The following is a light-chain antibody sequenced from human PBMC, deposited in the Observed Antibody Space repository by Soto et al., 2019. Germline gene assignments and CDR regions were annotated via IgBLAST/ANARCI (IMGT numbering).Light chain of an antibody. CDR1: SSNIGSYYD. V-gene: IGLV1-40*01. CDR3: QSYDSRLSHVV. J-gene: IGLJ2*01. Sequence: QAVVTQPPSVSGAPGQRFTIPCTGSSSNIGSYYDVHWYQQLPGTVPKLLIYGDNNRPSGVPDRFSGSKSGTSASLAITGLQAEDEADYSCQSYDSRLSHVVFGGGTKLTVL. CDR2: GDN.